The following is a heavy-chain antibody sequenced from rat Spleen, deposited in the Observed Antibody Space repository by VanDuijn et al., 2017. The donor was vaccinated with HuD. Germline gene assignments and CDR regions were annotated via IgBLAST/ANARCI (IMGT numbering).Heavy chain of an antibody. Sequence: EVQLVESGGGLVQPGRSLKLSCAASGFTFSDYNMAWVRQAPKKGLEWVATFSYGDSSGHSGTYYRDSVKGRFTISRDNAKSTLSLQMDSLRSEDTATYYCARRHYGYTDYFDYWGQGVMVTVSS. V-gene: IGHV5-7*01. D-gene: IGHD1-9*01. CDR1: GFTFSDYN. CDR2: FSYGDSSGHSGT. J-gene: IGHJ2*01. CDR3: ARRHYGYTDYFDY.